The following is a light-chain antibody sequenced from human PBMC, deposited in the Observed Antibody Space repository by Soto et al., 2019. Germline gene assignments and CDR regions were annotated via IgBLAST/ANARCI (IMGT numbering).Light chain of an antibody. CDR3: CSFTSSKTGA. J-gene: IGLJ3*02. CDR1: SSDIGRYDY. CDR2: EVI. Sequence: QSALTQPASVTGSPGQSITISCTGTSSDIGRYDYVSWFQQHPGRAPRLLIYEVINRPSGVSTRFSGSKSGNTASLTISGLQAEDEAEFYCCSFTSSKTGAFGEGTKLTVL. V-gene: IGLV2-14*01.